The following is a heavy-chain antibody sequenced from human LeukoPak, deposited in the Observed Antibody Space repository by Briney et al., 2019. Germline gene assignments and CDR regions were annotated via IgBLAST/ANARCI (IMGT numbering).Heavy chain of an antibody. Sequence: QTLSLTCTVSGGSISSGDYYWSWIRQPPGKGLEWIGYTYYSGSTHYNPSLKSRATTSVDTSKNQFSLKLTSVTAADTAVYYCARPYYYDSRIDPWGQGTLVTVSS. J-gene: IGHJ5*02. CDR3: ARPYYYDSRIDP. V-gene: IGHV4-30-4*01. CDR2: TYYSGST. CDR1: GGSISSGDYY. D-gene: IGHD3-22*01.